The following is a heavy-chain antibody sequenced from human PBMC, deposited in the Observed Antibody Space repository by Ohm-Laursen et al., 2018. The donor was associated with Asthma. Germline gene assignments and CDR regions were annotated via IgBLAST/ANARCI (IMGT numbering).Heavy chain of an antibody. CDR1: GISLTTSGVA. J-gene: IGHJ4*02. Sequence: TQTLTLTCTVSGISLTTSGVAVGWIRQPPGKALEWLTLIYWDADPRYSPSLKSRVTITRDTSKNQVVLTMTQMDPGDTATYYCVHSRMTVTPNGFAYWGQGTLVTVSS. D-gene: IGHD4-23*01. CDR3: VHSRMTVTPNGFAY. CDR2: IYWDADP. V-gene: IGHV2-5*02.